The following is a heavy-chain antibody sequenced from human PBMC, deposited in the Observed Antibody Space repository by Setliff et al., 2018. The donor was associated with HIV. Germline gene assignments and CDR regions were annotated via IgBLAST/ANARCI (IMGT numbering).Heavy chain of an antibody. D-gene: IGHD6-13*01. CDR1: GDSISSSYY. CDR3: ARGYSSSWYDS. V-gene: IGHV4-4*08. Sequence: PSETLSLTCTVSGDSISSSYYWTWIRQPPGKGLEWIGYIYTSGSTNYNPSLKNRVTISVDTSKNQFSLRLSSGTAADTAVYYCARGYSSSWYDSWGQGTLVTVSS. J-gene: IGHJ5*01. CDR2: IYTSGST.